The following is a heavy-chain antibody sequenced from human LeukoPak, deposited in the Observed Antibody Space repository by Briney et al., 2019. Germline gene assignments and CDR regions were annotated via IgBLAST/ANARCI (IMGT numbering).Heavy chain of an antibody. CDR2: ISYDGSNK. CDR3: AKRGIGYQLLSPLDY. J-gene: IGHJ4*02. Sequence: GGSLRLSCAASGFTFSSYGMHWVRQAPGQGLEWVAVISYDGSNKYSADPVKGRFTISRDNSKNTLYLQMNSLRAEDTAVYYCAKRGIGYQLLSPLDYWGQGTLVTVSS. CDR1: GFTFSSYG. D-gene: IGHD2-2*01. V-gene: IGHV3-30*18.